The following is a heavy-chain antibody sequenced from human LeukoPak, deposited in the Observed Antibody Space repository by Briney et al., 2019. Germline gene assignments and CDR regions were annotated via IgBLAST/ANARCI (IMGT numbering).Heavy chain of an antibody. J-gene: IGHJ4*01. D-gene: IGHD6-19*01. Sequence: GASLRLSCAGSGYAFSNYYMTWIRQAPGRGLEFISYISGSGNSIVYADSVKGRFTISRDNAKNSLYLQMNSLRDEDTAVYYCAREPRLAVYWGQGTLVTVSS. CDR3: AREPRLAVY. CDR1: GYAFSNYY. CDR2: ISGSGNSI. V-gene: IGHV3-11*01.